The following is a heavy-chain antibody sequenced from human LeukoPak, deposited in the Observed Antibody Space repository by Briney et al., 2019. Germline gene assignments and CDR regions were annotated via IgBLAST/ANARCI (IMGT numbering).Heavy chain of an antibody. CDR2: ITTSGSTM. Sequence: GGSLRLSCAASGFTLSTYEMNWVRQAPGKGLDWVSYITTSGSTMSYADSVKGRFTISRDNSKNTLYLQMNSLRAEDTAVYYCARDQDEYSRYYYYGMDVWGQGTTVTVSS. J-gene: IGHJ6*02. D-gene: IGHD6-6*01. V-gene: IGHV3-48*03. CDR1: GFTLSTYE. CDR3: ARDQDEYSRYYYYGMDV.